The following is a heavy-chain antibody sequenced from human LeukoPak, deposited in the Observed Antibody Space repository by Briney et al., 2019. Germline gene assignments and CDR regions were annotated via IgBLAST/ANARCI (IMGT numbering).Heavy chain of an antibody. V-gene: IGHV4-61*05. D-gene: IGHD6-13*01. CDR1: GGSISSSSYY. CDR3: ARFRRGMDWFDP. Sequence: PSETLSLTCTVSGGSISSSSYYWGWIRQPPGKGLEWIGYIYNSGYTNYNPSLKSRITISLDTSRNQFSLKLRSVTAADTAVYYCARFRRGMDWFDPWGQGTLVTVSS. CDR2: IYNSGYT. J-gene: IGHJ5*02.